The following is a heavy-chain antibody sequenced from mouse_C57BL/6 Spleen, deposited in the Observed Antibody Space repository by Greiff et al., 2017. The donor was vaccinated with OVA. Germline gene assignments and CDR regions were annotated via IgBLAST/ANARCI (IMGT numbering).Heavy chain of an antibody. V-gene: IGHV1-53*01. Sequence: VQLQQPGTELVKPGASVKLSCKASGYTFTSYWMHWVKQRPGQGLEWIGNINPSNGGTNYNEKFKSKATLTVDKSSSTAYMQLSSLTSEDSAVYYCARAGYYGPWYFDVWGTGTTVTVSS. CDR2: INPSNGGT. CDR3: ARAGYYGPWYFDV. CDR1: GYTFTSYW. J-gene: IGHJ1*03. D-gene: IGHD1-1*01.